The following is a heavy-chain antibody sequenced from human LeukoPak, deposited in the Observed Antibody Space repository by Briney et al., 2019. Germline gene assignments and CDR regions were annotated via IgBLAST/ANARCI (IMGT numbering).Heavy chain of an antibody. CDR1: EFTFRSLG. CDR3: ANLTPRGHGMDV. CDR2: IAYNGSSA. J-gene: IGHJ6*02. V-gene: IGHV3-30*18. D-gene: IGHD3-10*01. Sequence: PGGSLRLSCRASEFTFRSLGMHWVRQAPGKGLEWVAVIAYNGSSAYYGDSVKGRFTISRDNSKNTLYLQLNSLRPEDTAVYYCANLTPRGHGMDVWGHGTTVIVSS.